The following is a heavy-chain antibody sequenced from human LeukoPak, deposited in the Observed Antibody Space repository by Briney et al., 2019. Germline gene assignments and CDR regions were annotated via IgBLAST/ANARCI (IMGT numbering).Heavy chain of an antibody. CDR3: ARSGLGRYRSGRMGGFVY. V-gene: IGHV1-69*05. CDR2: IIPIFDTG. Sequence: SVKVSCKASGGTFSSYAISWVRQAPGQGVEWMGRIIPIFDTGNYAQKFQGRVTITTDQSTSTAYMELSSLRSEDTAVYYCARSGLGRYRSGRMGGFVYWGQGTLVTVSS. D-gene: IGHD5-18*01. J-gene: IGHJ4*02. CDR1: GGTFSSYA.